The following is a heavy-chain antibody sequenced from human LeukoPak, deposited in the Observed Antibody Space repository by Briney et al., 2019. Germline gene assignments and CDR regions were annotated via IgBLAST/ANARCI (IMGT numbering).Heavy chain of an antibody. V-gene: IGHV4-61*02. D-gene: IGHD4-23*01. CDR2: IYTSGST. Sequence: PSETLSLTCTVSGGSISSGSYYWSWIRQPAGKGLEWIGRIYTSGSTNYNPSLKSRVTISVDTSKNQFSLKLSSVTAADTAVYYCAGARWGDAFDIWGQGTMVTVSS. J-gene: IGHJ3*02. CDR1: GGSISSGSYY. CDR3: AGARWGDAFDI.